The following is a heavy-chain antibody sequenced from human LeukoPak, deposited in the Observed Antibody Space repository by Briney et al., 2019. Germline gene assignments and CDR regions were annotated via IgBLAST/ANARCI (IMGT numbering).Heavy chain of an antibody. CDR1: GGSLSGYY. D-gene: IGHD5-18*01. CDR2: IIHSGST. J-gene: IGHJ6*03. V-gene: IGHV4-34*12. CDR3: ARVGYSYVINDWSRTGLGAYPTKYYYHMDV. Sequence: PSDTLSLTCALYGGSLSGYYSSWIRHPPGEWLESLGEIIHSGSTSHHTPLKSRVTISGDTSKNQFSVQLSSVTAADTAVYFCARVGYSYVINDWSRTGLGAYPTKYYYHMDVWGKGTTVTVSS.